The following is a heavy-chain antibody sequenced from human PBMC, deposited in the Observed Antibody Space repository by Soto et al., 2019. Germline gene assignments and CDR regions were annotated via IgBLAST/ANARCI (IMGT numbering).Heavy chain of an antibody. CDR3: ARHALYDFWSGYYTRDFDY. Sequence: SETLSLTCTVSGGSISSSSYYWGWIRQPPGKGLEWIGSIYYSGSTYYNPSLKSRVTISVDTSKNQFSLKLSSVTAADTAVYYCARHALYDFWSGYYTRDFDYWGQGTLVTVSS. CDR2: IYYSGST. V-gene: IGHV4-39*01. CDR1: GGSISSSSYY. D-gene: IGHD3-3*01. J-gene: IGHJ4*02.